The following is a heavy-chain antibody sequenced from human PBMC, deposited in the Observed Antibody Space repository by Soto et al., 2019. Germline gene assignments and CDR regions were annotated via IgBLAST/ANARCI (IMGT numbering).Heavy chain of an antibody. D-gene: IGHD2-21*02. CDR3: ARAPIVVVTATPQGVYFDY. Sequence: ASVKVSCKASGGTFSSYAISWVRQAPGQGLEWMGGIIPIFGTANYAQKFQGRVTITADKSTSTAYMALSSLRSEDTAVYYCARAPIVVVTATPQGVYFDYWGQGTLVTVSS. CDR1: GGTFSSYA. CDR2: IIPIFGTA. V-gene: IGHV1-69*06. J-gene: IGHJ4*02.